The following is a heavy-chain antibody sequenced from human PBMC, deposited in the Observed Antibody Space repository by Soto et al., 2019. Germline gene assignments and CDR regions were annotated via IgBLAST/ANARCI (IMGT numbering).Heavy chain of an antibody. Sequence: GASVKVSCKASGGTFSTYAISWVRQAPGQGLEWVGGIIPIFGTANYAQKFQGRVTITADESTSTAYMELSSLRSEDTAAYYCARAAYSYGTAYLSYYYGMDVWGQGTTVTVSS. CDR1: GGTFSTYA. V-gene: IGHV1-69*13. CDR2: IIPIFGTA. J-gene: IGHJ6*02. CDR3: ARAAYSYGTAYLSYYYGMDV. D-gene: IGHD5-18*01.